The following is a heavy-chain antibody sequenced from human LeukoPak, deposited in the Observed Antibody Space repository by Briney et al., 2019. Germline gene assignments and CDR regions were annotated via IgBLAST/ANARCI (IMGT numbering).Heavy chain of an antibody. Sequence: SETLSLTCTVSGGSISSYYWSWIRQPPGKGLEWIAYMYYSASTNYNPSLKSRVTISVDTSKNQFSLKLSSVTAADTAVYYCARDDGYNFWYFDYWGQGTLVTVSS. D-gene: IGHD5-24*01. CDR2: MYYSAST. V-gene: IGHV4-59*01. J-gene: IGHJ4*02. CDR1: GGSISSYY. CDR3: ARDDGYNFWYFDY.